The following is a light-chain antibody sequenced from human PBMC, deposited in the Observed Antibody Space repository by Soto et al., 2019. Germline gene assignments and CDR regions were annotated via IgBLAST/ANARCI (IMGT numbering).Light chain of an antibody. V-gene: IGKV1-39*01. Sequence: DIQMTQSPSSLSASVGDRVTITCRASQSISSYLHWYQQKPGKAPKLLIYAASSLQSGVPSRFSGGGSGTVFALTMSCLKPEGFGTYYCQQRYSTLTFGHETRLPI. CDR3: QQRYSTLT. J-gene: IGKJ5*01. CDR2: AAS. CDR1: QSISSY.